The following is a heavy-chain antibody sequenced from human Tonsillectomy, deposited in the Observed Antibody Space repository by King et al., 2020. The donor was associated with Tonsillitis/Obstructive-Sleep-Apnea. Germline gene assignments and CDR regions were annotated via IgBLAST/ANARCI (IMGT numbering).Heavy chain of an antibody. CDR2: SYYSGST. Sequence: VQLQESGPGLVKPSETLSLTCTVSGGSISSYYWSWIRQPPGKGLEWSGYSYYSGSTNYNPSLKSRVTISVDTSKNQFSLKLSSVTAADTAVYYCARQGWLHLGGSFDYWGQGTLVTVSS. J-gene: IGHJ4*02. V-gene: IGHV4-59*08. CDR1: GGSISSYY. CDR3: ARQGWLHLGGSFDY. D-gene: IGHD3-22*01.